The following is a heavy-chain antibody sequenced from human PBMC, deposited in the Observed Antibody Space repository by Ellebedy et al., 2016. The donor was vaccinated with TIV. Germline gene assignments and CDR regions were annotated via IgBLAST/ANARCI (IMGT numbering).Heavy chain of an antibody. CDR1: GGTFSSYP. CDR2: IIPILGIA. CDR3: AAGNDGGWFDP. Sequence: AASVKVSCKASGGTFSSYPISWVRQAPGQGLEWMGRIIPILGIANYAQRFQGRVTITVDKSTSTAYMELSSLRSEDKAVYYCAAGNDGGWFDPWGQGTRVTVSS. J-gene: IGHJ5*02. D-gene: IGHD1-1*01. V-gene: IGHV1-69*02.